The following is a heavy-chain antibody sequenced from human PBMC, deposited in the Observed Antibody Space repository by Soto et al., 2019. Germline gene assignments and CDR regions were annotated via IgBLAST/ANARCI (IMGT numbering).Heavy chain of an antibody. CDR2: IWYDGSKI. Sequence: QVQLVESGGGVVQPGRSLRLSCAASGFIFSTYVMHWVRQAPGKGLGWVEVIWYDGSKIYYADSVKGRFTISRDNSKNTLYLQMNRLRAEDTAVYYSARDTYSNYVYYFDYWGQGTLVTVSS. V-gene: IGHV3-33*01. CDR1: GFIFSTYV. CDR3: ARDTYSNYVYYFDY. D-gene: IGHD4-4*01. J-gene: IGHJ4*02.